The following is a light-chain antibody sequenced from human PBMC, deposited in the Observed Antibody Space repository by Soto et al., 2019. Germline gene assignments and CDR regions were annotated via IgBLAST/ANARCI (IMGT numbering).Light chain of an antibody. Sequence: PGERATLSCGASQRVSSSYLAWYQQKPGLAPRLLIYDASSRATGIPDRFSGSGSGTDFTLTISRLEPEDFAVYYWQQYGSSPYTFGQGTKLEIK. CDR3: QQYGSSPYT. V-gene: IGKV3D-20*01. CDR1: QRVSSSY. J-gene: IGKJ2*01. CDR2: DAS.